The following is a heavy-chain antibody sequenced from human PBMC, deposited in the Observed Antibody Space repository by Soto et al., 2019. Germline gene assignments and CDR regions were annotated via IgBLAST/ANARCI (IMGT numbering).Heavy chain of an antibody. CDR2: ISYDGSNK. D-gene: IGHD2-8*01. CDR1: GFTFSSYG. Sequence: GGSLRLSCAASGFTFSSYGMHWVRQAPGKGLEWVAVISYDGSNKYYADSVKGRFTISRDNSKNTLYLQMNSLRAEDTAVYYCAKDLGELMVYANWGYYYGMDVWGQGTTVTVSS. V-gene: IGHV3-30*18. J-gene: IGHJ6*02. CDR3: AKDLGELMVYANWGYYYGMDV.